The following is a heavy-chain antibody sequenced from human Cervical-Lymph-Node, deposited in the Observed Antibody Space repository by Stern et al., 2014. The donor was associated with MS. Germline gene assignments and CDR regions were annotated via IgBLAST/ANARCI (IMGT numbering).Heavy chain of an antibody. CDR3: ARDRGFQLMNS. CDR1: GVSLSNDNL. V-gene: IGHV4-4*02. CDR2: VSHTGSA. Sequence: VQLVESGPGLVRPSGTLSLTCAVSGVSLSNDNLRRWLRLPPPTGVEWIGEVSHTGSANYDPSLKSLITIAVDKTKTQFSLRLTSMTAADTAVYYCARDRGFQLMNSWGQGTLVIVSS. J-gene: IGHJ4*02. D-gene: IGHD2-2*01.